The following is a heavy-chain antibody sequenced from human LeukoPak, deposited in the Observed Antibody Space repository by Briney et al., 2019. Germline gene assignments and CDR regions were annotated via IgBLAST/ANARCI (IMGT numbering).Heavy chain of an antibody. J-gene: IGHJ4*02. CDR3: ARDETVTGGY. CDR2: ISSSSYI. Sequence: GGSLRLSCATSGFSFSSYRVHWVRQAPGKGLEWVSSISSSSYIYYADSVKGRVTISRDNAKNSLYLQMNSLRAEDTAVYYCARDETVTGGYWGQGTLVTVSS. D-gene: IGHD4-17*01. CDR1: GFSFSSYR. V-gene: IGHV3-21*01.